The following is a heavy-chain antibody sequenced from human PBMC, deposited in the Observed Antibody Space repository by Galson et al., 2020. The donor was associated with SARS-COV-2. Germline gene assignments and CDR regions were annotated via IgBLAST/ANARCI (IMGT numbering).Heavy chain of an antibody. CDR1: GYIFSHYW. D-gene: IGHD5-12*01. CDR2: IYPGDSDT. V-gene: IGHV5-51*01. J-gene: IGHJ4*02. CDR3: ARLPRIDGYNLNYFDY. Sequence: GESLKISCKVSGYIFSHYWIGWVRQMPGKGLEWMGIIYPGDSDTRYSPSFQGQVTISVDKSITTAYLQWSSLKASDTAMYFCARLPRIDGYNLNYFDYWGQGTLVTVSS.